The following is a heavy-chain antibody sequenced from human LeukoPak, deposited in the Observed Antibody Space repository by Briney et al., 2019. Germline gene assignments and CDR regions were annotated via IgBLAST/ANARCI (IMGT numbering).Heavy chain of an antibody. V-gene: IGHV4-39*02. CDR3: ARRRYYHSTGHFE. Sequence: PSETLSLTCTVSGDFISSSSYYWGWIRQPPGKGLEWIGAIYYTGKPYYNPSLKSRVFISIDTSKNYFSLNLNFVTAADTAVYYCARRRYYHSTGHFEWGRGSLVTVSS. CDR2: IYYTGKP. J-gene: IGHJ1*01. CDR1: GDFISSSSYY. D-gene: IGHD3-22*01.